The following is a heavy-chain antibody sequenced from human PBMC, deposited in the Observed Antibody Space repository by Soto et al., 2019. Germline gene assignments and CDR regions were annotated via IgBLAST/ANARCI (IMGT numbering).Heavy chain of an antibody. J-gene: IGHJ4*02. V-gene: IGHV2-26*01. CDR1: GFSLSNARMG. CDR2: IFSNDEK. CDR3: ARILEAAAGRYFDY. Sequence: QVTLKESGPVLVKPTETLTLTCTVSGFSLSNARMGVSWIRQPSGKALEWLAHIFSNDEKSYSTSLKSRLTISKDTSKSQVVLTMTNMDPVDTATYYCARILEAAAGRYFDYWGQGTLVTVSS. D-gene: IGHD6-13*01.